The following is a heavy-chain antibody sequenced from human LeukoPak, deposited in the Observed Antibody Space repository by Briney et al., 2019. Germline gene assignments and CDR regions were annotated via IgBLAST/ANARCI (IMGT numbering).Heavy chain of an antibody. V-gene: IGHV4-39*01. D-gene: IGHD4-17*01. CDR3: ARQRPYGDYSIYYYYYYYMDV. Sequence: KTSETLSLTCTVSGGSISRSSFYWGWIPPPPGKGREWIGSIYYGGGTFYKSTLKSRVTIPLDTSMNQFSLKLSSVTAADTAVYYCARQRPYGDYSIYYYYYYYMDVWCKGTTVTVAS. CDR1: GGSISRSSFY. CDR2: IYYGGGT. J-gene: IGHJ6*03.